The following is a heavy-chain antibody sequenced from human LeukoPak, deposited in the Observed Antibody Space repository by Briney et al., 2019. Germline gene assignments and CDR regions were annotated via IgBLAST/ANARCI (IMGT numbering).Heavy chain of an antibody. CDR2: LDYSGGT. CDR3: ARSQDYYEFDY. V-gene: IGHV4-39*01. J-gene: IGHJ4*02. D-gene: IGHD3-16*01. CDR1: GCSISSSSYY. Sequence: PSETLSLTCTVSGCSISSSSYYWGWIRQPPGKGREWIGSLDYSGGTYYNTSLQSRVTRSVDTSKNQFSLRLSSVTAADTAVYYCARSQDYYEFDYWGQGSLVTVSS.